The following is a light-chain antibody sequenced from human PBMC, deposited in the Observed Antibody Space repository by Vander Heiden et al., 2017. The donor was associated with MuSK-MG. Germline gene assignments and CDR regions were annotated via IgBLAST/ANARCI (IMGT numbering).Light chain of an antibody. CDR1: QSISSY. J-gene: IGKJ1*01. CDR3: QQSYSNFRT. CDR2: AAS. V-gene: IGKV1-39*01. Sequence: DIQMTQSPSSLSASVGDRVTITCRASQSISSYLNWYQQKPGKAPKLLIYAASSLQSGVPSRSSGSGSGTDFTLTISSLQPEDFATYYCQQSYSNFRTVGQGTQVEIK.